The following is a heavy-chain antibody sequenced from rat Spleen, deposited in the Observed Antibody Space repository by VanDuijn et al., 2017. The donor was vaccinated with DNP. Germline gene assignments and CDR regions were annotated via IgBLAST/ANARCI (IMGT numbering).Heavy chain of an antibody. Sequence: EVQLVESGGGLVQPGRSLKLSCAASGFTFSDYYMAWVRQAPTKGLEWVAYISYDGGSTSYGDSVKGRFTISRDNAKSTLYLQRDSLRSEDTATYYCARYDGSYYYGGYFDFWGPGTMVTVSS. CDR2: ISYDGGST. CDR3: ARYDGSYYYGGYFDF. CDR1: GFTFSDYY. D-gene: IGHD1-12*02. J-gene: IGHJ1*01. V-gene: IGHV5-7*01.